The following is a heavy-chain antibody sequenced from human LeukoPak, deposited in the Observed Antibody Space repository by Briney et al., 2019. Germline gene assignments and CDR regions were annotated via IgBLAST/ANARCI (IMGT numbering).Heavy chain of an antibody. CDR1: GFTFSSYA. CDR3: ARDRVYYDSSGYLIGDAFDI. V-gene: IGHV3-20*04. J-gene: IGHJ3*02. Sequence: GGSLRLSCAASGFTFSSYAMSWVRQAPGKGLEWVSGINWNGGSTGYADSVKGRFTISRDNAKNSMYLQMNSLRAEDTALYYCARDRVYYDSSGYLIGDAFDIWGQGTMVTVSS. CDR2: INWNGGST. D-gene: IGHD3-22*01.